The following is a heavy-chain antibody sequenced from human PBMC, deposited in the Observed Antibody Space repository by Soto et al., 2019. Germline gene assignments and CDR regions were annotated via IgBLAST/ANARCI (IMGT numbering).Heavy chain of an antibody. V-gene: IGHV3-21*01. Sequence: PGGSLRLSCAASGFSVRSSQMSWVRQAPGKGLEWVSSISSSSSYIYYADSVKGRFTISRDNAKNSLYLQMNSLRAEDTAVYYCAREGFDSSGYYRGLDYWGQGTLVTVSS. J-gene: IGHJ4*02. CDR1: GFSVRSSQ. CDR2: ISSSSSYI. D-gene: IGHD3-22*01. CDR3: AREGFDSSGYYRGLDY.